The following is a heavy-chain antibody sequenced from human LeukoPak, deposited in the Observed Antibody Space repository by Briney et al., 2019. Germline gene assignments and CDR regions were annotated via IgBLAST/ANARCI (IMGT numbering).Heavy chain of an antibody. Sequence: GGSLRLSCAASGFTFSSYAMSWVRQAPGKGLEWVSAISGSGGSTYHADSVKGRFTISRDNSKNTLYLQMNSLRAEDTAVYYCARDIVVVVAAIGHPYYFDYWGQGTLVTVSS. CDR3: ARDIVVVVAAIGHPYYFDY. D-gene: IGHD2-15*01. CDR1: GFTFSSYA. J-gene: IGHJ4*02. CDR2: ISGSGGST. V-gene: IGHV3-23*01.